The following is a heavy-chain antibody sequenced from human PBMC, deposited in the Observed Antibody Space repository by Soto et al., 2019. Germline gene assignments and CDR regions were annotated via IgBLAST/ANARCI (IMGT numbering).Heavy chain of an antibody. J-gene: IGHJ1*01. CDR3: ARVDGLWRDGLKTIQY. D-gene: IGHD2-21*01. CDR2: ISYRGTT. V-gene: IGHV4-59*08. CDR1: GGSISSYY. Sequence: SETLSLTCTVSGGSISSYYWSWIRQPPGKGLEWIGYISYRGTTNYNPSLKSRVNISPDTSKNQFSLTLSSVTAADTAVYYCARVDGLWRDGLKTIQYWGLGSLVTVSS.